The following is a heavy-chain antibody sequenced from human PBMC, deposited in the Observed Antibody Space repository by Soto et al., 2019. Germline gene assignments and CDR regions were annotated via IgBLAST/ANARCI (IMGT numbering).Heavy chain of an antibody. CDR2: IYHSGST. Sequence: PSRTLSLTCAVSGGSIGSGGYSWSWIRQPPGKGLEWIGYIYHSGSTYYNPSLKSRVTISVDRSKNQFSLKLSFVTAADTVVYYCASIDDYGDFALDYWGQGTLVTVSS. CDR3: ASIDDYGDFALDY. J-gene: IGHJ4*02. V-gene: IGHV4-30-2*01. CDR1: GGSIGSGGYS. D-gene: IGHD4-17*01.